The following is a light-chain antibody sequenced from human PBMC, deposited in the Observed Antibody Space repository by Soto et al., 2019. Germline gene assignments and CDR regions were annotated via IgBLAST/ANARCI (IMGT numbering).Light chain of an antibody. J-gene: IGLJ1*01. CDR2: EVS. CDR1: SSDVGTYNL. Sequence: QSVLTQPASVSGSPGQSITISCTGTSSDVGTYNLVSWYQQHPGKAPKLMIYEVSKRPSGVSNRFSGSKSGNTASLTISGLQAGDEADYYCCSLASSSSYVFGTGTKVTVL. V-gene: IGLV2-23*02. CDR3: CSLASSSSYV.